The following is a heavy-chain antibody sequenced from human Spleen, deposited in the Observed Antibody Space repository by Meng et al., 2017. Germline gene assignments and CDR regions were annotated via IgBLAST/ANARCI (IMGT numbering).Heavy chain of an antibody. Sequence: QVQLQESGPGLLKPSGTLSLTCAVSGDSISSNTWWSWVRQPPGKGLEWIGEIYHGGSTNCIPSLKSRVTISIDKSKNQFSLDLSSVTAADTAVYYCTRNSYDSRHYVLGFWGQGTLVTVSS. CDR3: TRNSYDSRHYVLGF. CDR1: GDSISSNTW. J-gene: IGHJ4*02. V-gene: IGHV4-4*02. CDR2: IYHGGST. D-gene: IGHD3-10*02.